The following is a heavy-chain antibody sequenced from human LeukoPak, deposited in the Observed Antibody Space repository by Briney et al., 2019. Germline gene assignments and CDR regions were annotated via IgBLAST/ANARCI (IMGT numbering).Heavy chain of an antibody. CDR1: GFSLSTSEVG. CDR3: ARGRGSARSSLFDY. V-gene: IGHV2-5*04. D-gene: IGHD3-3*01. Sequence: SGPTLFNPTRTLTLTYNFSGFSLSTSEVGVGWLRQDPGKALEWLSLIYWNDDEYYSPSLKTRLTIIKDTSKNQVVLKMTNMDAVDRGTYYCARGRGSARSSLFDYWGQGTLVTVSS. CDR2: IYWNDDE. J-gene: IGHJ4*02.